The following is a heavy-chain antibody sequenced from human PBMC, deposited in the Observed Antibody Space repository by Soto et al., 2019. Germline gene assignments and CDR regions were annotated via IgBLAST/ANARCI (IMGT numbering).Heavy chain of an antibody. V-gene: IGHV4-59*01. CDR1: GGSISPYY. CDR2: VYYSGNI. J-gene: IGHJ6*03. CDR3: ARKGAAASYAHYYMDV. Sequence: PSETLSLTCTVSGGSISPYYWSWIRQPPGKGLEWIGYVYYSGNINYNPSLESRVTISVDTSRNQFSLNLTSATAADTAVYYCARKGAAASYAHYYMDVWGRGTTVTVSS. D-gene: IGHD6-13*01.